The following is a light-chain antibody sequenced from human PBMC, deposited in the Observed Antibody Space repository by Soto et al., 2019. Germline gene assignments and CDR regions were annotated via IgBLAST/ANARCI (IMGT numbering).Light chain of an antibody. CDR2: NAS. V-gene: IGKV1-5*03. CDR3: QQYNTYPLT. CDR1: QSISNW. J-gene: IGKJ1*01. Sequence: DIQMTQSPSTLSASVGDRVTITCRASQSISNWLAWYQQKPGKAPNLLIFNASTLESGVPSRFSGSGSGTEFPLNISSLQHDDFATYHCQQYNTYPLTFGQGTQVDIK.